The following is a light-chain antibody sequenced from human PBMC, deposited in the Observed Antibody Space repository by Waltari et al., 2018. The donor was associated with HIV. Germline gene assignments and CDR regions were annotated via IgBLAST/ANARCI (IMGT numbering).Light chain of an antibody. V-gene: IGKV1-39*01. CDR3: QQSYGAPFT. Sequence: IQITQSPSALSASVGDTVAINCRASQKINRYLNWYQKKMGEAPRLLVYGASSLQSGVPARFRGSGSGSEYKLTISNLHSEDFASYFCQQSYGAPFTFGPGSTG. CDR2: GAS. CDR1: QKINRY. J-gene: IGKJ3*01.